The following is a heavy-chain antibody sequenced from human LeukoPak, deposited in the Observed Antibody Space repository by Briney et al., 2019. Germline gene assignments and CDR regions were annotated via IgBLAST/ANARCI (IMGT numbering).Heavy chain of an antibody. CDR2: IYYTGST. Sequence: ETLSLTCTVSGGSIISSSYYWGWIRQPPGKGLECIGTIYYTGSTYYNPSLKSRVTMSVDTSKNQFSLKLTSVTAADTAVYYCARSWFSTGPADYWGQGTLVTVSS. D-gene: IGHD6-13*01. J-gene: IGHJ4*02. CDR3: ARSWFSTGPADY. CDR1: GGSIISSSYY. V-gene: IGHV4-39*01.